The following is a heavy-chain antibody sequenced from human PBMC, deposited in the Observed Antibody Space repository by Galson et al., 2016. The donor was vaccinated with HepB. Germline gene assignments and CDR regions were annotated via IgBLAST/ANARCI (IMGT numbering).Heavy chain of an antibody. Sequence: SLRLSCAASGFTFYSYSLHWVRQPPGKGLEWVAFIAYDGNNKFYGDSVKGRFTISRDIAKNTLYLEMSSLRPEDMAVYYCARDSHGGWEADASDIWGQGTMVTVSS. D-gene: IGHD6-19*01. J-gene: IGHJ3*02. CDR1: GFTFYSYS. V-gene: IGHV3-30-3*01. CDR3: ARDSHGGWEADASDI. CDR2: IAYDGNNK.